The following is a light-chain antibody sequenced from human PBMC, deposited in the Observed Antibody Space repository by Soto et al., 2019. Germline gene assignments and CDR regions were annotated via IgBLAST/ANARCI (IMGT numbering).Light chain of an antibody. CDR3: QVCDSSSDHYV. CDR2: DDS. CDR1: NIGSKS. J-gene: IGLJ1*01. V-gene: IGLV3-21*02. Sequence: SYELTQPPSVSVAPGQTARITCGGNNIGSKSVHWYQQKPGQAPVLVVYDDSDRPSGIPERFSGSNSGNTATLTISRVEAGYEADYYCQVCDSSSDHYVFGTGTTVTVL.